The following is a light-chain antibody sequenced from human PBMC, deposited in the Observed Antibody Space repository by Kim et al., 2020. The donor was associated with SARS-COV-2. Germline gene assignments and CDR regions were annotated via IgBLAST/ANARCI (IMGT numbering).Light chain of an antibody. J-gene: IGLJ2*01. Sequence: GQSVASSCTGTTSDVGAYNYVSWYQQHPGKAPKLILYELTKRPSGVPDRFSGSKSGNTASLTVSGLQAEDEAHYYCSSYAGTNTVIFGGGTKLTVL. CDR1: TSDVGAYNY. V-gene: IGLV2-8*01. CDR2: ELT. CDR3: SSYAGTNTVI.